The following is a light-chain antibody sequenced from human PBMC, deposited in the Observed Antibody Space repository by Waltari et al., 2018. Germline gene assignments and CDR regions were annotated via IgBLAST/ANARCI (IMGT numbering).Light chain of an antibody. V-gene: IGKV4-1*01. J-gene: IGKJ3*01. CDR1: QSLLYRANNKNY. Sequence: DIVMTQSPDSLAVSLGERATIKCKSGQSLLYRANNKNYLAWYQQKPGQLPKRLIYWASTRDSGVPDRFSGSGSGTDFTLTISSLQAADVAVYYCQQYFDTPSFGPGTKVEIK. CDR2: WAS. CDR3: QQYFDTPS.